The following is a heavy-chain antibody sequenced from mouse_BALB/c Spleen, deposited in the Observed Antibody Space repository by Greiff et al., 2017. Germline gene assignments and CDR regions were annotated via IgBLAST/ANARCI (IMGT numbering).Heavy chain of an antibody. CDR3: ARRHYDYLYAMDY. D-gene: IGHD2-4*01. Sequence: VQLQESGAELARPGASVKLSCKASGYTFTSYWMQWVKQRPGQGLEWIGAIYPGDGDTRYTQKFKGKATLTADKSSSTAYMQLSSLASEDSAVYYCARRHYDYLYAMDYWGQGTSVTVSS. CDR1: GYTFTSYW. CDR2: IYPGDGDT. V-gene: IGHV1-87*01. J-gene: IGHJ4*01.